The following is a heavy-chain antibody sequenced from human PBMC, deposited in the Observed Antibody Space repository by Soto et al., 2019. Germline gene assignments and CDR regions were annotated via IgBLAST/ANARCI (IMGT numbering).Heavy chain of an antibody. Sequence: QAGGSLRLSCAASGFTFSSYAMSWVRQAPGKGLEWVSAISGSGGSTYYADSVKGRFTISRDNSKNTLYLQMNSLRAEDTAVYYCAKGGGQWLTRFGYFDYWGQGTLVTVSS. V-gene: IGHV3-23*01. D-gene: IGHD6-19*01. CDR1: GFTFSSYA. CDR2: ISGSGGST. CDR3: AKGGGQWLTRFGYFDY. J-gene: IGHJ4*02.